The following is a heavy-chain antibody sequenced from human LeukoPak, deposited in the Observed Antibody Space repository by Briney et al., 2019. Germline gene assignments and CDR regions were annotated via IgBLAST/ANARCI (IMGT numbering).Heavy chain of an antibody. D-gene: IGHD1-26*01. CDR1: GVTFSTYA. CDR2: ISNTGAPS. V-gene: IGHV3-23*01. Sequence: GGSLRLSCAASGVTFSTYAMSWVRQAPGKGLEWVAVISNTGAPSYHASSVKGRFTIARDNSNNTLYLQMHRLRDEATATYYCERGRRELGSHWGQRTQVTVSS. CDR3: ERGRRELGSH. J-gene: IGHJ4*02.